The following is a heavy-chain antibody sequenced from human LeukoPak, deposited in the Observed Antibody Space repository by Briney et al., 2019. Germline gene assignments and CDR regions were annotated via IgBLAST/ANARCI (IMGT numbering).Heavy chain of an antibody. Sequence: HPGGSLRLSCAAPGFSVSSNYMSWVRQAPGKGLEWVSVIYTGDRTDYADPVKGRFTVSRDNSKNTMYLQMNSLKTEDTALYYCARQRDGYNSDPFDIWGQGTMVTVFS. CDR2: IYTGDRT. D-gene: IGHD5-24*01. CDR1: GFSVSSNY. V-gene: IGHV3-66*02. J-gene: IGHJ3*02. CDR3: ARQRDGYNSDPFDI.